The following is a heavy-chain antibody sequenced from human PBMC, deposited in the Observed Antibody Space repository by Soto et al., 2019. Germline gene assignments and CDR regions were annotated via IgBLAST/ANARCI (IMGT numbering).Heavy chain of an antibody. V-gene: IGHV4-4*02. J-gene: IGHJ6*02. CDR3: ARVRGRDYGGRGGYYGMDV. Sequence: SETLSLTCAVFGGSISSSNWWSWVRQPPGKGLEWIGEIYHSGSTNYNPSLKSRVTISVDKSKNQFSLKLSSVTAADTAVYYCARVRGRDYGGRGGYYGMDVWGQGTTVTVSS. D-gene: IGHD4-17*01. CDR1: GGSISSSNW. CDR2: IYHSGST.